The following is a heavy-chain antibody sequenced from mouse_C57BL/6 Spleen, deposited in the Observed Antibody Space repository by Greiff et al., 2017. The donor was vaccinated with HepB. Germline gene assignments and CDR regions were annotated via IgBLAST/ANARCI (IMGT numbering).Heavy chain of an antibody. D-gene: IGHD1-1*01. CDR2: IDPSDSYT. CDR3: ARSLRGPHAMDY. J-gene: IGHJ4*01. CDR1: GYTFTSYW. V-gene: IGHV1-59*01. Sequence: QVQLQQPGAELVRPGTSVKLSCKASGYTFTSYWMHWVKQRPGQGLEWIGVIDPSDSYTNYNQKFKGKATLTVDTSSSTAYMQLSSLTSEDSAVYYCARSLRGPHAMDYWGQGTSVTVSS.